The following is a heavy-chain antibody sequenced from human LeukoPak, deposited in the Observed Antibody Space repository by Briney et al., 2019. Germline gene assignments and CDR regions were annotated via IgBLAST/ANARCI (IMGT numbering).Heavy chain of an antibody. D-gene: IGHD3-22*01. V-gene: IGHV3-21*01. J-gene: IGHJ4*02. CDR1: GFTFSSYS. CDR2: ISSSSSYT. CDR3: ARDSQLIGIYYDSSGSSLGY. Sequence: GGSLRLSCAASGFTFSSYSMNWVRQAPGKGLEWVSSISSSSSYTYYADSVKGRFTISRDNAKNSLYLQMNGLRAEDTAVYYCARDSQLIGIYYDSSGSSLGYWGQGTLVTVSS.